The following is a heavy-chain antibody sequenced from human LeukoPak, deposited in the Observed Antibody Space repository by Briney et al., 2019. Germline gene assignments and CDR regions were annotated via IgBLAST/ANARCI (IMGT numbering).Heavy chain of an antibody. D-gene: IGHD7-27*01. CDR1: GDSVSSNSAA. Sequence: SQTLSLTCAISGDSVSSNSAAWNWIRQSPSRGLEWLGRTYYRSKWYNDYTASLKSRLIINPDTSKNQFSLQLNSVTPEDTAVYYCAGDTNWGSQFDYWGQGTPVTVSS. CDR2: TYYRSKWYN. J-gene: IGHJ4*02. CDR3: AGDTNWGSQFDY. V-gene: IGHV6-1*01.